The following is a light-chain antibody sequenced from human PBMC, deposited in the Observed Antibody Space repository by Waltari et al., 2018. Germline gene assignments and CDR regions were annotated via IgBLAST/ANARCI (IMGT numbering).Light chain of an antibody. CDR1: SSNIGRNV. Sequence: QSVLTQPPPASGTPGQRVTISCSGSSSNIGRNVANWYQQLPGTAPKVPIYRNNQRPSGVPDRFSGSKSGTSAALAISGRQSEDEGDYYCAAWDDSLHGPVFGAGTKVTVL. CDR3: AAWDDSLHGPV. V-gene: IGLV1-44*01. J-gene: IGLJ3*02. CDR2: RNN.